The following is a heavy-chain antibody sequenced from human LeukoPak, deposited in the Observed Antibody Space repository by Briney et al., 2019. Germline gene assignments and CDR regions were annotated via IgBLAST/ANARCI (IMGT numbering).Heavy chain of an antibody. CDR2: INPSGGST. CDR3: ARDVGYCTNGVCYTADYYYGMDV. CDR1: GYTFTSYY. V-gene: IGHV1-46*01. D-gene: IGHD2-8*01. Sequence: ASVKVSCKASGYTFTSYYMHWVRQAPGQGLEGMGIINPSGGSTSYAQKFQGRVTMTRDTSTSTVYMELSSLRSEDTAVYYCARDVGYCTNGVCYTADYYYGMDVWGQGTTVTVSS. J-gene: IGHJ6*02.